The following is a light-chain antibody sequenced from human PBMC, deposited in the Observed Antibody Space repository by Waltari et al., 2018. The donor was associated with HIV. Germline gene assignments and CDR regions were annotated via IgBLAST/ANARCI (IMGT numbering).Light chain of an antibody. J-gene: IGKJ1*01. CDR3: QQYYSTPRT. V-gene: IGKV4-1*01. CDR2: WAS. Sequence: DIVMTQSPDSLAVSLGERGTINCKSNQSVLYSSNNKNYLAWYQQKPGQPPKLLIYWASTRESGVPDRFSGSGSGTDFTLTISSLQAEDVAVYYCQQYYSTPRTFGQGTKVEIK. CDR1: QSVLYSSNNKNY.